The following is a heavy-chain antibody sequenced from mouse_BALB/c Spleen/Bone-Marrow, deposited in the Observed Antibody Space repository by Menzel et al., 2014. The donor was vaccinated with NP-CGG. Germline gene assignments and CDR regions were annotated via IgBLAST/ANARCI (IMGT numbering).Heavy chain of an antibody. CDR3: ARPGGNYVLYAMDY. Sequence: VQLQQSGPELVKPGASVKMSCKASGYTFTSYVMHWVKRKPGQGLEWIGYINPYNDGTKYNEKFKGKATLTSAKSSSTAYMELSSLTSEDSAVYYCARPGGNYVLYAMDYWGQGTSVTVSS. J-gene: IGHJ4*01. D-gene: IGHD2-1*01. V-gene: IGHV1-14*01. CDR2: INPYNDGT. CDR1: GYTFTSYV.